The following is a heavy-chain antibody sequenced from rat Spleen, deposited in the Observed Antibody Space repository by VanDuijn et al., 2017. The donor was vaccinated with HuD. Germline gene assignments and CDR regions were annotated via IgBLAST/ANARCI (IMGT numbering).Heavy chain of an antibody. D-gene: IGHD1-11*01. J-gene: IGHJ3*01. CDR2: ISYDGSST. CDR3: ARHGYGGYGGWFAY. Sequence: EVQLVESGGGLVQPGRSLKLSCVASGFTFNNYWMTWIRQAPTKGLEWVAIISYDGSSTYYRDSVKGRFTISRDNAKSTLYLQMDSLRSEDTATYYCARHGYGGYGGWFAYWGQGTLVTVSS. CDR1: GFTFNNYW. V-gene: IGHV5-29*01.